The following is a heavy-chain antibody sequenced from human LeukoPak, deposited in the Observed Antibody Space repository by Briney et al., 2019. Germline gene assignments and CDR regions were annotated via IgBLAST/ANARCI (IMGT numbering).Heavy chain of an antibody. D-gene: IGHD6-25*01. J-gene: IGHJ4*02. CDR3: ARGLGF. CDR2: ISTSSRTI. Sequence: QAGGSLRLSCAGSGFTFSSYDRNWVRQAPGKGLEWLAYISTSSRTIYYADSVKGRFTISRDNAKNSLYLQMNTLRAEDTAVYYCARGLGFWGQGTLVTVSS. CDR1: GFTFSSYD. V-gene: IGHV3-48*01.